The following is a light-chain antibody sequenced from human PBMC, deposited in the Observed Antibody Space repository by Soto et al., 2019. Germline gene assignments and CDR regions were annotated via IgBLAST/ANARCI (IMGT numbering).Light chain of an antibody. V-gene: IGKV1-9*01. Sequence: IQVTQSASFLSASVGDRVTITCRPSQAVPNNMAWYQQKPGKPPKLLIYEESTLHSGVPSRFSGRKSGTQFTLTIDSLQPEDFATYYCQQVKTYPRTFGGGTKVDIK. CDR3: QQVKTYPRT. CDR2: EES. J-gene: IGKJ4*01. CDR1: QAVPNN.